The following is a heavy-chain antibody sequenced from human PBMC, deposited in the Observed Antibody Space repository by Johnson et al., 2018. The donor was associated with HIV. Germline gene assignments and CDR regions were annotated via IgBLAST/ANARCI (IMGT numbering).Heavy chain of an antibody. D-gene: IGHD5-24*01. V-gene: IGHV3-48*01. Sequence: VQLVESGGGLIQPGGSLRLSCAASGFTVSSNYMSWVRQAPGKGLEWVSYISSSSSTIYYADSVKGRFTISRDNAKNSLYLLMNSLRAEDTAIYYCGRWLQSRGDAFDIWGQGTMVTVSS. CDR1: GFTVSSNY. CDR3: GRWLQSRGDAFDI. CDR2: ISSSSSTI. J-gene: IGHJ3*02.